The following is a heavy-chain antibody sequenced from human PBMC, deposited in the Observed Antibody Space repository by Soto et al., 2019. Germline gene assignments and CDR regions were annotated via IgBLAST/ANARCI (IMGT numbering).Heavy chain of an antibody. D-gene: IGHD5-12*01. V-gene: IGHV1-24*01. Sequence: ASVKVSCKVSGYTLTELSMHWVRQAPGKGLEWMGGFDPEDGETIYAQKFQGRITMTEDTSTSTAYMELSSLRSEDTAVYYWATAPEWLRSDAFDIWGQGTMVTVSS. J-gene: IGHJ3*02. CDR2: FDPEDGET. CDR1: GYTLTELS. CDR3: ATAPEWLRSDAFDI.